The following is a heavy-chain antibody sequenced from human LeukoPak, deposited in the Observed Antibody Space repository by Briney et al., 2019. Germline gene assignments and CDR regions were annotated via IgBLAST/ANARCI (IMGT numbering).Heavy chain of an antibody. CDR2: ISTSARTI. CDR1: GITFTDHY. V-gene: IGHV3-11*01. J-gene: IGHJ4*02. Sequence: GGSLRLSCAASGITFTDHYMNSIRQAPGEGLEWLSYISTSARTIAYADSVKGRFTISRDNAKNSLYLQMNSLRADDTAVYYCARTKSEPTYGQHHGLDNWGQGTLVTVSS. D-gene: IGHD3-10*01. CDR3: ARTKSEPTYGQHHGLDN.